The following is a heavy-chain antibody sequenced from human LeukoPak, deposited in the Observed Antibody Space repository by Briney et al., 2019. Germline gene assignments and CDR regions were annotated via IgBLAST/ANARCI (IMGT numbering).Heavy chain of an antibody. CDR1: GFTFSSYW. Sequence: GGSLRLSCAASGFTFSSYWMSWVRQAPGKGLERVANIKQDGSEKYYVDSVKGRFTISRDNAKNSLYLQMNSLRAEDTAVYYCARDFGYYDFWSGYLLMDVWGKGTTVTVSS. D-gene: IGHD3-3*01. V-gene: IGHV3-7*01. J-gene: IGHJ6*03. CDR3: ARDFGYYDFWSGYLLMDV. CDR2: IKQDGSEK.